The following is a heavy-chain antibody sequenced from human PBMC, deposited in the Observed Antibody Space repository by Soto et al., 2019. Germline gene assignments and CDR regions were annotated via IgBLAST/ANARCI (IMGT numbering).Heavy chain of an antibody. D-gene: IGHD5-12*01. J-gene: IGHJ6*03. Sequence: SETLSLTCTVSGGSISSYYWSWIRQPPGKGLEWIGYIYYSGSTNYNPSLKSRVTISVDTSKNQFSLKLSSVTAADTAVYYCARGRKMRRGYSGYDLLQRTTHYYYYYMDVWGKGTTVTVSS. CDR1: GGSISSYY. CDR2: IYYSGST. V-gene: IGHV4-59*01. CDR3: ARGRKMRRGYSGYDLLQRTTHYYYYYMDV.